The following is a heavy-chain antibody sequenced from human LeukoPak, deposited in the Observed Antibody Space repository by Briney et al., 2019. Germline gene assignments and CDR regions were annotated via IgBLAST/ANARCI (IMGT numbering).Heavy chain of an antibody. J-gene: IGHJ4*02. D-gene: IGHD5-18*01. CDR2: ISYSGST. CDR3: ARHGAAMVTYPLDY. Sequence: PSETLSLTCTVSGGSISGYFWSWIRQSPGKGLEWIAYISYSGSTSYNPSLKSRATISVDTSKDQFSLKLTSVTAADTAVYYCARHGAAMVTYPLDYWGQGTLVTVSS. CDR1: GGSISGYF. V-gene: IGHV4-59*08.